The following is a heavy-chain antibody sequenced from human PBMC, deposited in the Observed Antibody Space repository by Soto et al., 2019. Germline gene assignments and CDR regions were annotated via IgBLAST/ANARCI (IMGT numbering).Heavy chain of an antibody. CDR2: VFSSGTT. Sequence: VRLRESGPGLVKPSQTLSLTCTVSGDSISSGNKYWSWIRQPPGKGLEWIGYVFSSGTTYYNPSLKGRVSISLDASENQFSLKFASVTDADSAVYYCARVPSPFDYYYAMDVWGQGTTVTVSS. V-gene: IGHV4-30-4*01. CDR3: ARVPSPFDYYYAMDV. J-gene: IGHJ6*02. D-gene: IGHD3-16*01. CDR1: GDSISSGNKY.